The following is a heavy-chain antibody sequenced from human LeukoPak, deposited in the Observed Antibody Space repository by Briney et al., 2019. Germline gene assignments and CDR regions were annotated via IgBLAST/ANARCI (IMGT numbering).Heavy chain of an antibody. CDR2: ISAYNGNT. J-gene: IGHJ5*02. V-gene: IGHV1-18*01. Sequence: GASVKVSCKASGYTFTSYGISWARQAPGQGLEWMGWISAYNGNTNYAQKFQGRVTITADESTSTAYMELSSLRSEDTAVYYCARELIVVPAASGPNWFDPWGQGTLVTVSS. CDR1: GYTFTSYG. D-gene: IGHD2-2*01. CDR3: ARELIVVPAASGPNWFDP.